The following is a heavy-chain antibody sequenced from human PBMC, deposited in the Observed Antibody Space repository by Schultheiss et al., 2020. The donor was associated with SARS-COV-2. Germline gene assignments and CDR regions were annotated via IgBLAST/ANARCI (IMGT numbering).Heavy chain of an antibody. CDR1: GFTFSGSA. CDR2: IWYDGSNK. D-gene: IGHD4-23*01. CDR3: ARADYGGKEPLGYFDL. V-gene: IGHV3-33*08. J-gene: IGHJ2*01. Sequence: GGSLRLSCAASGFTFSGSAMHWVRQASGKGLEWVAVIWYDGSNKYYADSVKGRFTISRDNSKNTLYLQMNSLRAEDTAVYYCARADYGGKEPLGYFDLWGRGTLFTVSS.